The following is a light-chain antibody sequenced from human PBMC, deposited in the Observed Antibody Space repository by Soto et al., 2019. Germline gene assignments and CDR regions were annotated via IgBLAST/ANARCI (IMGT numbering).Light chain of an antibody. V-gene: IGKV3-20*01. CDR1: QSVSSY. CDR3: QQYGSSPTGT. J-gene: IGKJ1*01. CDR2: DAS. Sequence: EIVLTQSPATLSLSPGERATLSGRASQSVSSYLAWYQHKPGQAPRLIIYDASTRATGIPVRFSGSGSGTDFTLTISRLEPEDFAVYYGQQYGSSPTGTFGQGTKGDIK.